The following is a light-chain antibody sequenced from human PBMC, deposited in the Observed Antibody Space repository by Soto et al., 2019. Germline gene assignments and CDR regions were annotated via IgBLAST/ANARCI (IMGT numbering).Light chain of an antibody. V-gene: IGLV2-8*01. CDR2: EVS. Sequence: QSVLTQPPSASGSPGQSVTVSCTGTSSDIGDTHYVSWYQQHPGKAPKLMVYEVSKRPSGVPDRFSGSKSGNTASLTVSGFLAEDEGDYYCSSYAGRDTVVFGSGTKVTVL. J-gene: IGLJ1*01. CDR3: SSYAGRDTVV. CDR1: SSDIGDTHY.